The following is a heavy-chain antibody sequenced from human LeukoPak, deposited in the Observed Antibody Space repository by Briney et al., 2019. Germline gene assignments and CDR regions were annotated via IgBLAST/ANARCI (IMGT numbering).Heavy chain of an antibody. V-gene: IGHV4-59*01. D-gene: IGHD3-3*01. Sequence: SETLSLTCTVSGGSISSYYWSWIRQPPGKGPEWIGYIYYSGSTNYNPSLKSRVTISVDTSKNQFSLKLSSVAAADTAVYYCAREVTSDYDFWSGYWNWFDPWGQGTLVTVSS. CDR2: IYYSGST. CDR3: AREVTSDYDFWSGYWNWFDP. J-gene: IGHJ5*02. CDR1: GGSISSYY.